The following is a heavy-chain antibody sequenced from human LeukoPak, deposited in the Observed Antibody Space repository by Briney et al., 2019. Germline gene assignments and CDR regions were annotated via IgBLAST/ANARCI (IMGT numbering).Heavy chain of an antibody. V-gene: IGHV3-23*01. CDR2: ISGSGGST. Sequence: PGGSLRLSCAASGFTFSSYAMSWVRQAPGKGLERVSAISGSGGSTYYADSVKGRFTISRDNSKNTLYLQMNSLRAEDTAVYYCAKDGLYDFWSGYYTSAEYFQHWGQGTLVTVSS. J-gene: IGHJ1*01. CDR1: GFTFSSYA. D-gene: IGHD3-3*01. CDR3: AKDGLYDFWSGYYTSAEYFQH.